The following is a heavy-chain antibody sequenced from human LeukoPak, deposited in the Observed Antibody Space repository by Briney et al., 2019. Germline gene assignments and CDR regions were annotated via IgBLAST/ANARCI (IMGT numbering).Heavy chain of an antibody. CDR2: IYYSGST. V-gene: IGHV4-61*01. J-gene: IGHJ4*02. Sequence: SETLSLTCSVSGDSIRSGTYYWSWIRQPPGKGLEWIGYIYYSGSTNYNPSLKSRVTISVDTSKNQFSLKLSSVTAADTAVYYCARHTYSSGPYDYWGQGSLVTVSS. D-gene: IGHD6-19*01. CDR1: GDSIRSGTYY. CDR3: ARHTYSSGPYDY.